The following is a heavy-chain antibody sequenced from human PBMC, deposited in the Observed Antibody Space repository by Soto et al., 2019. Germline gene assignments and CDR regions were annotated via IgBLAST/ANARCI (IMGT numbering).Heavy chain of an antibody. D-gene: IGHD4-17*01. CDR2: INAGNGNT. Sequence: QVQPVQSGAEVKKPGASVKVSCKASGYTFTSYAMHWVRQAPGQRLEWMGWINAGNGNTKYSQKFQGRVTITRDTSASTAYMELSSLRSEDTAVYYCARRGLTDWYFDLWGRGTLVTVSS. V-gene: IGHV1-3*01. J-gene: IGHJ2*01. CDR1: GYTFTSYA. CDR3: ARRGLTDWYFDL.